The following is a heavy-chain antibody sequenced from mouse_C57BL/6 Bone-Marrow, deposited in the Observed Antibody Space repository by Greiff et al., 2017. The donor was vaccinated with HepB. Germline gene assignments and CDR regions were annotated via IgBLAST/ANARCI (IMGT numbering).Heavy chain of an antibody. J-gene: IGHJ2*01. CDR1: GYTFTSYW. D-gene: IGHD1-1*01. CDR3: VSPYYYGSSYGDY. Sequence: VHLVESGAELAKPGASVKLSCKASGYTFTSYWMHWVKQRPGQGLEWIGYINPSSGYTKYNQKFKDKATLTADKSSSTAYMQLSSLTYEDSAVYYCVSPYYYGSSYGDYWGQGTTLTVSS. CDR2: INPSSGYT. V-gene: IGHV1-7*01.